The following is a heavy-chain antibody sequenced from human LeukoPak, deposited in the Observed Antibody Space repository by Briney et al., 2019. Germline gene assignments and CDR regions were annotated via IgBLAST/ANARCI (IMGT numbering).Heavy chain of an antibody. CDR2: IYYSGST. J-gene: IGHJ4*02. D-gene: IGHD1-26*01. CDR3: ARGRPYSGGYHLDY. V-gene: IGHV4-39*01. CDR1: GDSTSSDRYY. Sequence: SETLSLTCAVSGDSTSSDRYYGGWVRQPPGKGLEWIGNIYYSGSTYYNPSLKSRVTMSVDTSKNQFFLKLNSVTAADTAVYYCARGRPYSGGYHLDYWGQGTLVTVSA.